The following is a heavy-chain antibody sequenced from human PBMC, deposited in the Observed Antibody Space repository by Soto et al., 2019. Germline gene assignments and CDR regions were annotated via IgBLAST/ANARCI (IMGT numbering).Heavy chain of an antibody. D-gene: IGHD2-8*01. V-gene: IGHV4-30-4*08. CDR2: IYYSGST. Sequence: SQTLSLTCTVSGGSISSYYWSWIRQHPGKGLEWIGYIYYSGSTYYNPSLKSRVTISVDTSKNQFSLKLSSVTAADTAVYYCARGGVCTNGVCYKAPDFDYWGQGTLVTVSS. CDR1: GGSISSYY. J-gene: IGHJ4*02. CDR3: ARGGVCTNGVCYKAPDFDY.